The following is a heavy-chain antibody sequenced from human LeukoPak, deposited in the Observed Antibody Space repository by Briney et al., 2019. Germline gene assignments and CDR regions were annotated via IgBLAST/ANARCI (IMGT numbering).Heavy chain of an antibody. D-gene: IGHD3-10*01. J-gene: IGHJ3*02. V-gene: IGHV3-30*18. CDR3: AKSMIWFGELLPAVAFDI. CDR2: ISYDGSNK. CDR1: GFTFSSYG. Sequence: GGSLRLSCAASGFTFSSYGMHWVRQAPGKGLEWVAVISYDGSNKYYADSVKGRFTISRDNSKNTLYLQMNSLRAKDTAVYYCAKSMIWFGELLPAVAFDIWGQGTMVTVSS.